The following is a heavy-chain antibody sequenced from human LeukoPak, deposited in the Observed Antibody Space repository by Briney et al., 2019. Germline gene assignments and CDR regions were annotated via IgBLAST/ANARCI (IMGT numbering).Heavy chain of an antibody. CDR1: GYTFTSYD. D-gene: IGHD1-26*01. CDR2: INPSGGST. CDR3: ARDLGIVGATGVFDY. Sequence: ASVKVSCKASGYTFTSYDMHWVRQAPGQGLEWMGIINPSGGSTSYAQKFQGRVTMTRDTSTSTVYMELSSLRSEDTAVYYCARDLGIVGATGVFDYWGQGTLVTVSS. J-gene: IGHJ4*02. V-gene: IGHV1-46*01.